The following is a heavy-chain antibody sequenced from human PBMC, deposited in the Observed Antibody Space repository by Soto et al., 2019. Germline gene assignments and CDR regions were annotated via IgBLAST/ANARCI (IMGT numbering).Heavy chain of an antibody. CDR1: GFTFSSYA. CDR3: VKSADYDFWSGYYDY. J-gene: IGHJ4*02. CDR2: ISSNGGST. D-gene: IGHD3-3*01. Sequence: GGSLRLSCSASGFTFSSYAMHWVRQAPGKGLEYVSAISSNGGSTYYADSVKGRFTISRDNSKNTLYLQMSSLRAEDTAVYYCVKSADYDFWSGYYDYWGQGTLVTVSS. V-gene: IGHV3-64D*08.